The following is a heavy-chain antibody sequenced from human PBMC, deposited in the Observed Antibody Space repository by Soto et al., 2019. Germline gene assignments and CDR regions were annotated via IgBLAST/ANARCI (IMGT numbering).Heavy chain of an antibody. CDR2: IIPIFGTA. CDR1: GGTFSSYA. Sequence: SVKVSCKASGGTFSSYAISCVRQAPGQGLEWMGGIIPIFGTANYAQKFQGRVTITADESTSTAYMELSSLRSEDTAVYYCARGPYYHDSSGYYYWDYWGQGTLVTVSS. D-gene: IGHD3-22*01. V-gene: IGHV1-69*13. CDR3: ARGPYYHDSSGYYYWDY. J-gene: IGHJ4*02.